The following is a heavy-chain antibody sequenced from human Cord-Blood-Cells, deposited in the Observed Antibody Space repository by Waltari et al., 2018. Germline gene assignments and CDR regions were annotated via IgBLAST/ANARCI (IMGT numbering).Heavy chain of an antibody. CDR2: IIPIFGTA. V-gene: IGHV1-69*01. Sequence: QVQLVQSGAEVKKPGSSVKVSCKASGGTFSSYAISWVRQAPGQGLEWMGGIIPIFGTANYAQKVQGRGTITADESTSTAYMELSSLRSEDTAVYYCARPPVGIYSYGYVYFDYWGQGTLVTVSS. CDR1: GGTFSSYA. CDR3: ARPPVGIYSYGYVYFDY. D-gene: IGHD5-18*01. J-gene: IGHJ4*02.